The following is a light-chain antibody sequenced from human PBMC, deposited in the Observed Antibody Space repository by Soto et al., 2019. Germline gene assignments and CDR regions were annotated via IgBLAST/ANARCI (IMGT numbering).Light chain of an antibody. J-gene: IGLJ3*02. V-gene: IGLV2-14*03. CDR3: SSHTSSSTVV. CDR1: SSDVGGYNY. CDR2: DVS. Sequence: QSALTQPASVSGSPGQSITISCTGTSSDVGGYNYVSWYQQHPGKAPKLMIYDVSYRPSGVSNRFSGSKSGNTASLTISGLQADDEADYYCSSHTSSSTVVFGGGTQLTVL.